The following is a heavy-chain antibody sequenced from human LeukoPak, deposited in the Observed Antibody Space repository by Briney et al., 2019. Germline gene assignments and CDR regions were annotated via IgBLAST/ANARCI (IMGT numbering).Heavy chain of an antibody. Sequence: PSETLSLTCAVSGGSISSYYWSWIRQPAGKGLEWIGRIYTSGSTNYNPSLKSRVTMSVDTSKNQFSLKLSSVTAADTAVYYCASVYSGSYYPNAFDIWGQGTMVTVSS. CDR1: GGSISSYY. V-gene: IGHV4-4*07. D-gene: IGHD1-26*01. J-gene: IGHJ3*02. CDR2: IYTSGST. CDR3: ASVYSGSYYPNAFDI.